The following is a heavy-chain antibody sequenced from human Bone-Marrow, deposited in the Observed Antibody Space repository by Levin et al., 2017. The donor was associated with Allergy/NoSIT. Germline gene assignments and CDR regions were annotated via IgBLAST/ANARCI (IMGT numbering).Heavy chain of an antibody. J-gene: IGHJ4*02. CDR2: ISVNSAYI. CDR3: TRDLSYGDYGD. CDR1: GFTFNRFY. Sequence: GESLKISCAASGFTFNRFYMNWVRQAPGKGLEWVSSISVNSAYIYYADSVKGRFTISRDNADNTLYLQMNDLRVEDTAVYYCTRDLSYGDYGDWGQGTLVTVSS. V-gene: IGHV3-21*06. D-gene: IGHD4-17*01.